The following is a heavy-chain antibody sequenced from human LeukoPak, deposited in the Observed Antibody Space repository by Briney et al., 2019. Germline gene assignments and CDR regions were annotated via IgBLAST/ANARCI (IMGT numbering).Heavy chain of an antibody. D-gene: IGHD3-22*01. V-gene: IGHV1-18*01. CDR1: GYTFTSYG. Sequence: ASLKVSCKASGYTFTSYGISWVRQAPGQGLEWMGWIRAYNGNTNSAQKLQGRVTMTTDTSTSTAYMELRSLRSDDTAVYYCAREGYYDSSGMYYFDYWGQGTLVTVSS. CDR2: IRAYNGNT. J-gene: IGHJ4*02. CDR3: AREGYYDSSGMYYFDY.